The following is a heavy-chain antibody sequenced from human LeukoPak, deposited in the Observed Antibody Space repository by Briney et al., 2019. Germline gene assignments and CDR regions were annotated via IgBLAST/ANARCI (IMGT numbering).Heavy chain of an antibody. V-gene: IGHV4-4*02. CDR3: AREGGFYRPLDY. Sequence: SGTLSLTCGVSGGSVTSTNWWTWVRQPPGKGLEWIGEVHLDGRTNYNPSLKSRLTISVDLSENHISLKLTSVTAADTAVYYCAREGGFYRPLDYSGQGTLVTVSS. CDR1: GGSVTSTNW. D-gene: IGHD3-3*01. CDR2: VHLDGRT. J-gene: IGHJ4*02.